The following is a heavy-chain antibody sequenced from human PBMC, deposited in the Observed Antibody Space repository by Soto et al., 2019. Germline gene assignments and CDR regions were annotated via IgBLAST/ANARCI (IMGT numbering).Heavy chain of an antibody. CDR3: AHAFGGTSWSNDAFDV. CDR1: GFSFSADGVG. D-gene: IGHD3-16*01. J-gene: IGHJ3*01. CDR2: IYWDDDT. Sequence: HITLKESGPPLVKPTQTLTLTCIFSGFSFSADGVGVGWIRQPPGKTLEWLALIYWDDDTRYRPSLKSRLTITKDSSKNQVVLTMTNMDPLDTATYYCAHAFGGTSWSNDAFDVWGQGTVVTVSS. V-gene: IGHV2-5*02.